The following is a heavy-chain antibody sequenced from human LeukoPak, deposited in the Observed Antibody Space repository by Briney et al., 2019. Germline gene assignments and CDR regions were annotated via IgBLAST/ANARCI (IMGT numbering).Heavy chain of an antibody. CDR2: ISYHGSNQ. D-gene: IGHD1-1*01. Sequence: GGSLRPSCAASAFLFKNYAVHWVRQPPGKGLEWVAVISYHGSNQYYIDSVKGRFTISRDNYKDTVYLQMNSLRPDDTAVYYCAKGFSAGTMDYWGQGTLVTVSS. CDR3: AKGFSAGTMDY. CDR1: AFLFKNYA. J-gene: IGHJ4*02. V-gene: IGHV3-30*04.